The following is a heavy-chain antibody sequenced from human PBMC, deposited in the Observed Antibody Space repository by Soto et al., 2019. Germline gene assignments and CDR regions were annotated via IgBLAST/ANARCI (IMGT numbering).Heavy chain of an antibody. CDR2: IVVGSGNT. CDR3: AAGVGATTSKGLDAFDI. D-gene: IGHD1-26*01. CDR1: GFTFTSSA. Sequence: SVKVSCKASGFTFTSSAMQWVRQARGQRLEWIGWIVVGSGNTNYAQKFQERVTITRDMSTSTAYMELSSLRSEDTAVYYCAAGVGATTSKGLDAFDIWGQGTMVTVSS. V-gene: IGHV1-58*02. J-gene: IGHJ3*02.